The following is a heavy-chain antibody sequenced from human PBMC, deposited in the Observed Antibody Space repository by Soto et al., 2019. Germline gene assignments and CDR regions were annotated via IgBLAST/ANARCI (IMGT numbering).Heavy chain of an antibody. Sequence: ASVKVSCKDSGYTFTNYGISWVRHAPGQGLEWMGWINTYNGNTNHAQKLQGRVTMTTDTSTSTAYMELRSLRSDDTAVYYCARGVGSGTYYNQYNWFDPWGQGTLVTVSS. D-gene: IGHD3-10*01. V-gene: IGHV1-18*01. CDR2: INTYNGNT. CDR1: GYTFTNYG. J-gene: IGHJ5*02. CDR3: ARGVGSGTYYNQYNWFDP.